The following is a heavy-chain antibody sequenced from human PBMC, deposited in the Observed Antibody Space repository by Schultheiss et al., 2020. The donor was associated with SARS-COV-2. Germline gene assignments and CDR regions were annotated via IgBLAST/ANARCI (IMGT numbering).Heavy chain of an antibody. J-gene: IGHJ4*02. D-gene: IGHD4-17*01. Sequence: LRLSCAVSGGSISSGGYSWSWIRQPPGKGLEWIGYIYHSGSTYYNPSLKSRVTISVDTSKNQFSLKLSSVTAADTAVYYCARHVKLGMTTVTTSFDYWGQGTLVTVSS. V-gene: IGHV4-30-2*03. CDR2: IYHSGST. CDR3: ARHVKLGMTTVTTSFDY. CDR1: GGSISSGGYS.